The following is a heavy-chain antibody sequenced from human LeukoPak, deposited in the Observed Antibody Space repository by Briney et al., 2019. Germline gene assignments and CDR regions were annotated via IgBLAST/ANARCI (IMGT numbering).Heavy chain of an antibody. CDR2: INHSGST. V-gene: IGHV4-38-2*01. CDR1: GYSLSSGNY. Sequence: SGTLSLTCAVSGYSLSSGNYWGWIGQPPGKGLEWIGSINHSGSTYPNPTLKRRVTISVDTTKNPLSLKLNSATAADTALYYCARGRTAVADLSHWGQSTLVTASS. CDR3: ARGRTAVADLSH. D-gene: IGHD6-19*01. J-gene: IGHJ1*01.